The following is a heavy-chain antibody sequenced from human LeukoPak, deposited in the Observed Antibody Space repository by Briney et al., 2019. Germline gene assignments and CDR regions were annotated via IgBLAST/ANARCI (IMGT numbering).Heavy chain of an antibody. CDR3: ARESKSYDGSGYHHDC. D-gene: IGHD3-22*01. CDR2: IYTSGTT. V-gene: IGHV4-4*07. Sequence: SETLSLTCSVSGESIRNYYWSWIRQRAGKGLEWIGRIYTSGTTDYNPSLKSRLTMSVDTSRNHFSLKLTSVTAADTAVYYCARESKSYDGSGYHHDCWGQGALVTVSS. J-gene: IGHJ4*02. CDR1: GESIRNYY.